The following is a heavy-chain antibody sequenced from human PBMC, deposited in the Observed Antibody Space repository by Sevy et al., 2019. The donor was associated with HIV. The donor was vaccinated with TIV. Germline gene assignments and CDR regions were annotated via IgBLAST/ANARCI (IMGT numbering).Heavy chain of an antibody. Sequence: GGSLRLSCAASGFTFSSYSMNWVRHAPGKGLEWVSYISSSSSTIYYADSVKGRFTISRDNAKNSLYLQMNSLRDEDTAVYYCARSDYYGSGSDYNWFDPWGQGTLVTVSS. V-gene: IGHV3-48*02. CDR2: ISSSSSTI. CDR3: ARSDYYGSGSDYNWFDP. J-gene: IGHJ5*02. D-gene: IGHD3-10*01. CDR1: GFTFSSYS.